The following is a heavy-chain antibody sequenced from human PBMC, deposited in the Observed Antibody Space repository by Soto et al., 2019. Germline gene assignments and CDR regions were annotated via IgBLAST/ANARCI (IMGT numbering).Heavy chain of an antibody. Sequence: QVQLVQSGAEGKKPGSSVKVSCKASGGTFSSYAISWARQAPGQGLEWMGGISPMFGTSDYAQKLQGRVTNTADESTTTAYMELSSLRSEDTAVYYCARLGQVYDPLYFWGQGTLVTVSS. CDR3: ARLGQVYDPLYF. J-gene: IGHJ4*02. CDR1: GGTFSSYA. V-gene: IGHV1-69*12. CDR2: ISPMFGTS. D-gene: IGHD3-22*01.